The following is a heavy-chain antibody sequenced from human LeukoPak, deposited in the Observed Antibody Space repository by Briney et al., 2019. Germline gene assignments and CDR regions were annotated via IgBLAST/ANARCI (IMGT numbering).Heavy chain of an antibody. D-gene: IGHD3-3*01. V-gene: IGHV3-74*01. Sequence: PGGSLRLSCAAYGFTFDDYAMHWVRPAPGKGLVWVSRIDIDGRSTTYADYGKGRFTISRDNAKNTLYLQMNSLRAEETAVYYSARGFTIFGVVNDASDMWGQGTMVTVSA. J-gene: IGHJ3*02. CDR3: ARGFTIFGVVNDASDM. CDR2: IDIDGRST. CDR1: GFTFDDYA.